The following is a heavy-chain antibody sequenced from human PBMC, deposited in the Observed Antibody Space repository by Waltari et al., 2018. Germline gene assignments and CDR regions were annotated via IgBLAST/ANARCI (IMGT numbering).Heavy chain of an antibody. D-gene: IGHD3-9*01. CDR1: GFTFDDYA. V-gene: IGHV3-9*03. Sequence: EVQLVESGGGLVQPGRSLRLSCAASGFTFDDYAMHWVRPAPGKGLEWVSGISWNSGSIGYADSVKGRFTISRDNAKNSLYLQMNSLRAEDMALYYCAKDFDSTLHSGYFDYWGQGTLVTVSS. J-gene: IGHJ4*02. CDR3: AKDFDSTLHSGYFDY. CDR2: ISWNSGSI.